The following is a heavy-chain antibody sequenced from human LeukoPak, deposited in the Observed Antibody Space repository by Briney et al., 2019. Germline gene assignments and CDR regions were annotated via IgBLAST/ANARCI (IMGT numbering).Heavy chain of an antibody. CDR3: VSAAAGAIDY. V-gene: IGHV4-31*03. D-gene: IGHD6-13*01. CDR1: GGSISSGGYY. J-gene: IGHJ4*02. CDR2: IYYSGST. Sequence: SQTLSLTCTVSGGSISSGGYYWSWIRQHPRKGLEWIGYIYYSGSTYYNPSLKSRVTISVDTSKNQFSLKLSSVTAADTAVYYCVSAAAGAIDYWGQGTLVTVSS.